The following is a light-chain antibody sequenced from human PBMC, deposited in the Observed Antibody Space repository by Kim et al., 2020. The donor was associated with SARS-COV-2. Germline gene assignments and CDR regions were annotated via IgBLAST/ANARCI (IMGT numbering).Light chain of an antibody. V-gene: IGLV2-14*03. CDR1: SSDIGGFDF. CDR3: SSYSDTSTKI. J-gene: IGLJ2*01. Sequence: GQSITISCTGTSSDIGGFDFVSWYQQHPGSAPKLLIYDVSHRPSGVSIRFSGSKSGNAASLTISGLQAEDEADYYCSSYSDTSTKIFGEGTRLTVL. CDR2: DVS.